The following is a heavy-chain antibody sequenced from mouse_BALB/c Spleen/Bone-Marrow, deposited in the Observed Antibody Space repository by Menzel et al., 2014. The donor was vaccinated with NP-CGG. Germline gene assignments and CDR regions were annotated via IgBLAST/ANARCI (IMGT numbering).Heavy chain of an antibody. V-gene: IGHV5-9*03. Sequence: EVMLVESGGGLVKPGGSLKLSCAASGFTFSSYTMSWVRQTPEKGLEWVATISSGGGNTYYPDSVKGRFTISRDNAKNNLYLQMSSLRSEDTALYYCARYMITTSYFDYWGQGTTLTVSS. D-gene: IGHD2-4*01. CDR2: ISSGGGNT. CDR1: GFTFSSYT. J-gene: IGHJ2*01. CDR3: ARYMITTSYFDY.